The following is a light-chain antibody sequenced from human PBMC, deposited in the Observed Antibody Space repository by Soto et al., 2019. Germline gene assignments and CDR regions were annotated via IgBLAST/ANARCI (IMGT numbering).Light chain of an antibody. CDR1: SSDVGGYSY. Sequence: QSALTQPASVSGSPGQSITISCTGSSSDVGGYSYVSWYQQHPGKAPKLMIYEVSNRPSGVSNRFSGSKSGNTASLTISGLQTEEDADYYCSSYTSSATLGVFGTGTKLTVL. CDR3: SSYTSSATLGV. J-gene: IGLJ1*01. CDR2: EVS. V-gene: IGLV2-14*01.